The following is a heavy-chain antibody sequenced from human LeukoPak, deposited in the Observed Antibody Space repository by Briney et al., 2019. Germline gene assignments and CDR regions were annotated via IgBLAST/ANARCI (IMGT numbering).Heavy chain of an antibody. Sequence: SSETLSLTCAVYGGSFSGYYWSWIRQPPGKGLEWIGEINHSGSTNYNPSLKSRVTISVDTSKNQFSLKLSSVTAADTAVYYCARAVTGVVITSGYYYMDVWAKGPRSPSP. CDR2: INHSGST. CDR1: GGSFSGYY. V-gene: IGHV4-34*01. D-gene: IGHD3-3*01. J-gene: IGHJ6*03. CDR3: ARAVTGVVITSGYYYMDV.